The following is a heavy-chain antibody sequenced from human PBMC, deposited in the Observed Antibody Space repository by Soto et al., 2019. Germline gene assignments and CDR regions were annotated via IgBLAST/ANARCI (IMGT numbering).Heavy chain of an antibody. CDR3: ARGGVEMATDYYFDY. D-gene: IGHD5-12*01. Sequence: GGSLRLSCAASGFTFSSYSMNLVRQAPGKGLEGVSSISSSSSYIYYADSVKGRFTISTDNAKNSLYLQMNSLRAEDTAEYYCARGGVEMATDYYFDYWGQGTLVTVSS. CDR1: GFTFSSYS. J-gene: IGHJ4*02. V-gene: IGHV3-21*01. CDR2: ISSSSSYI.